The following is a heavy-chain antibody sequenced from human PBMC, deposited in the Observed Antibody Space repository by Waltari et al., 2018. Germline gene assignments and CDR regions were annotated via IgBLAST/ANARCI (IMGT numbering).Heavy chain of an antibody. CDR2: IRSKANNYAT. CDR1: GFTFSDFT. J-gene: IGHJ6*02. CDR3: TNFMSG. D-gene: IGHD3-10*01. V-gene: IGHV3-73*02. Sequence: EVHLVESGGGLVQPGGSLTRSCAASGFTFSDFTMYWVRQASGKGLEWVGHIRSKANNYATGNAASVKGRFTVSRDDSKNTAYLQMNSLRTEDTAIYYCTNFMSGWGQGTTVTVSS.